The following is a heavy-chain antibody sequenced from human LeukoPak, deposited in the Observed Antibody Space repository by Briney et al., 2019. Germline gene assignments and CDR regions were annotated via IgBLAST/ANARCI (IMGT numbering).Heavy chain of an antibody. CDR2: IYYSGST. D-gene: IGHD6-19*01. CDR3: ARDSTGNQNGQIDSSGWYFDY. J-gene: IGHJ4*02. CDR1: GGSISSGDYY. V-gene: IGHV4-30-4*08. Sequence: PSGTLSLTCTVSGGSISSGDYYWSWIRQPPGKGLEWIGYIYYSGSTYYNPSLKSRVTISVDTSKDQFSLKLSSVTAADTAVYYCARDSTGNQNGQIDSSGWYFDYWGQGTLVTVSS.